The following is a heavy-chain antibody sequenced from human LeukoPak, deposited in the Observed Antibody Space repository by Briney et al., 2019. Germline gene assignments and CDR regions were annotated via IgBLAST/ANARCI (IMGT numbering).Heavy chain of an antibody. CDR2: ISGSGGST. V-gene: IGHV3-23*01. CDR3: AKTSRYGDYKFDY. CDR1: GLTFSSYA. Sequence: PGGSLRLSCAASGLTFSSYAMSWVRQAPGKGLEWVSAISGSGGSTYYADSVKGRFTISRDDSKNTLYLQMNSLRAEDTAVYYCAKTSRYGDYKFDYWGQGTLVTVSS. D-gene: IGHD4-17*01. J-gene: IGHJ4*02.